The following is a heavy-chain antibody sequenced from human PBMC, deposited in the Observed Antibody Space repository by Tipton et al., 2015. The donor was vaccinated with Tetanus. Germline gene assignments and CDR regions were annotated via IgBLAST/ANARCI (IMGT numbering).Heavy chain of an antibody. D-gene: IGHD3-10*01. Sequence: LRLSCTVSGGSIGTYYWSWIRQPAGKGLEWIGRIYTSGSTNYNPSLKSRVTMSVDTSKNQFSLKLSSVTAADTAVYYCARVAFFGDYFDYWGQGTLVTVSS. J-gene: IGHJ4*02. CDR1: GGSIGTYY. CDR2: IYTSGST. CDR3: ARVAFFGDYFDY. V-gene: IGHV4-4*07.